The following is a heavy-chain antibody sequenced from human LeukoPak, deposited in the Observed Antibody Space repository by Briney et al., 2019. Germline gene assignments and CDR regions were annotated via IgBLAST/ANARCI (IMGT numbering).Heavy chain of an antibody. CDR3: AKETPPGGYFGWLPPRYYYGMDV. Sequence: GGSLRLSCAASGFTFSSYAMNWVRQAPGKGLEWVSTISGSGARTYYADSVKGRFTISRDNSKNTLCLQMNSLRGEDTAVYYCAKETPPGGYFGWLPPRYYYGMDVWGKGTTVTVSS. V-gene: IGHV3-23*01. CDR1: GFTFSSYA. CDR2: ISGSGART. D-gene: IGHD3-9*01. J-gene: IGHJ6*04.